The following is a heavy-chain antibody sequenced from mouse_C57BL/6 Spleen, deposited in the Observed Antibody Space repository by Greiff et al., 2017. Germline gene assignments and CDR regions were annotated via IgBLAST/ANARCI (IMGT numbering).Heavy chain of an antibody. CDR2: IWRGGST. J-gene: IGHJ1*03. D-gene: IGHD1-1*01. CDR1: GFSLTRYG. CDR3: AIIYYYGSSHFDV. V-gene: IGHV2-5*01. Sequence: QVQLKQSGPGLVQPSQSLSITCTVSGFSLTRYGVHWVRQSPGKGLEWLGVIWRGGSTDYNAAFMSRLSITKDNSKSQVFVKMNSLQADDTAIYYCAIIYYYGSSHFDVWGTGTTVTVSS.